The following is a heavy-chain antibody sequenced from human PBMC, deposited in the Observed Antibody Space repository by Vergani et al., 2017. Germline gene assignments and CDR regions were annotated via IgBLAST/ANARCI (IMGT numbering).Heavy chain of an antibody. J-gene: IGHJ5*02. D-gene: IGHD3-3*01. CDR3: ATKGGEDYDFWSGYYGDNWFDP. Sequence: QLQLQESGPGLVKPSETLSLTCTVSGGSISSSSYYWGWIRQPPGKGLEWIGSIYYSGSTYYNPSLKSRVTISVDTSKNQFSRKLSSVTAADTAVYYCATKGGEDYDFWSGYYGDNWFDPWGQGTLVTVSS. CDR1: GGSISSSSYY. CDR2: IYYSGST. V-gene: IGHV4-39*07.